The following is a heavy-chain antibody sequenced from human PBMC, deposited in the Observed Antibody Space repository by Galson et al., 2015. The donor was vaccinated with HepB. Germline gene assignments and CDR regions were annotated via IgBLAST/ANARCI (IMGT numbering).Heavy chain of an antibody. J-gene: IGHJ4*02. CDR1: GFTFSKHG. D-gene: IGHD3-10*01. CDR3: TSQLWDSGY. V-gene: IGHV3-23*01. Sequence: SLRLSCAASGFTFSKHGMRWVRQAPGKGLECVSSISTNSDGTHYADSVQGRFIISRDNSKSILDLQMNSLRVEDTAVYYGTSQLWDSGYWGQGTLVTVSS. CDR2: ISTNSDGT.